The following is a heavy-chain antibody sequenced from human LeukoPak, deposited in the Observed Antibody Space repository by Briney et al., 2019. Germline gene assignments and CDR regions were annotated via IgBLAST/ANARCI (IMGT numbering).Heavy chain of an antibody. J-gene: IGHJ2*01. CDR2: IYPGDSDT. CDR3: ARRGRDAELFDL. D-gene: IGHD5-24*01. Sequence: GESLKISRRGSGYSFSTYWIGWVRQMPGKGLEWMGIIYPGDSDTRYSSSFQGQVTISADKSISTAYLQRNGLTASDTAMYYCARRGRDAELFDLWGRGTLVTVSS. CDR1: GYSFSTYW. V-gene: IGHV5-51*01.